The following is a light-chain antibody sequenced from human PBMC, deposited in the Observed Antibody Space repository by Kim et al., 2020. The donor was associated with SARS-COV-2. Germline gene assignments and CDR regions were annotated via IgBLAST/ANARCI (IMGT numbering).Light chain of an antibody. CDR3: SSYATTRSYV. CDR2: DVN. Sequence: QSALTQPASVSGSPGQSITISCTGTSSDVGAYNYVSWYQHHPGKAPKLMIFDVNNRPSGLSNRFSGSKSGNMASLTISGLQAEDEADYYCSSYATTRSYVFGTGTKVTVL. CDR1: SSDVGAYNY. V-gene: IGLV2-14*03. J-gene: IGLJ1*01.